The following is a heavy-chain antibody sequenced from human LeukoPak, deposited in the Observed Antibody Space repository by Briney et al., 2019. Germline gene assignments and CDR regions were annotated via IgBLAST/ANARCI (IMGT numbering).Heavy chain of an antibody. D-gene: IGHD1-26*01. V-gene: IGHV4-59*01. Sequence: SETLSLTCTVSGGSISNYYWSWIRQPPGKGLEWIGYISYSGSANYNPSLKSRVTISVDTSKNQFSLKLSSVTAADTAVYYCARLVRIVGAPAFDYWGQGTLVTVSS. CDR2: ISYSGSA. J-gene: IGHJ4*02. CDR3: ARLVRIVGAPAFDY. CDR1: GGSISNYY.